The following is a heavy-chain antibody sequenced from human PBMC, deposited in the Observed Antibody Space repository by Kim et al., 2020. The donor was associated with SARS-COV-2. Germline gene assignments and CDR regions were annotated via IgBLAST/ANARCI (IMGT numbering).Heavy chain of an antibody. CDR3: ARASKYYYGSGPQYYFDY. D-gene: IGHD3-10*01. CDR2: IYYSGST. V-gene: IGHV4-39*07. Sequence: SETLSLTCTVSGGSISSSSYYWGWIRQPPGKGLEWIGSIYYSGSTYYNPSLKSRVTISVDTSKNQFSLKLSSVTAADTAVYYCARASKYYYGSGPQYYFDYWGQGTLVTVSS. CDR1: GGSISSSSYY. J-gene: IGHJ4*02.